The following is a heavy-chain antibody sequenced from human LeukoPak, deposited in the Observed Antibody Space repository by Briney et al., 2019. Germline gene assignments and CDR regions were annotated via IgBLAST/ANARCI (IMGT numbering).Heavy chain of an antibody. CDR1: GFSLSTSGGG. CDR2: IYWDDDK. Sequence: SGPTLVKPTHTLTLTCTFSGFSLSTSGGGVGWIRQSRGKAPVWLAIIYWDDDKRYSPSLKSRLTVTKDTSKNQVVLTMTNMDPVDTATYYCAQTFDSGGYYIFFFDYWGQGTLVTVSS. J-gene: IGHJ4*02. D-gene: IGHD3-22*01. CDR3: AQTFDSGGYYIFFFDY. V-gene: IGHV2-5*02.